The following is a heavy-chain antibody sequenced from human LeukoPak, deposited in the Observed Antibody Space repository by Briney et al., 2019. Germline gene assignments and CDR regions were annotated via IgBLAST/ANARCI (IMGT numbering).Heavy chain of an antibody. Sequence: SETLSLTCTVSGGSISRYYWSWIPQPPAKGLECVGYIYYSGSTNYSPSLKSRVTISVDTSKNQFSLKLSTVRAADTAVYYCARGYSSGWWLMPDYWGQGTLVTVSS. CDR2: IYYSGST. J-gene: IGHJ4*02. CDR1: GGSISRYY. V-gene: IGHV4-59*01. D-gene: IGHD6-19*01. CDR3: ARGYSSGWWLMPDY.